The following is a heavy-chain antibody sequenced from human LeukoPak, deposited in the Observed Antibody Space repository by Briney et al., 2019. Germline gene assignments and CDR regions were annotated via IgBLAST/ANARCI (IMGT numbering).Heavy chain of an antibody. Sequence: GRSLRLSCAASGFTFDDYAMHWVRQAPGKGLEWVSGISWNSDSIGYADSVKGRFTISRDNAKNSLYLQMNSLRAEDMALYYCAKDTTATGTGNFDYWGQGTLVTVSS. CDR3: AKDTTATGTGNFDY. V-gene: IGHV3-9*03. D-gene: IGHD6-13*01. CDR1: GFTFDDYA. CDR2: ISWNSDSI. J-gene: IGHJ4*02.